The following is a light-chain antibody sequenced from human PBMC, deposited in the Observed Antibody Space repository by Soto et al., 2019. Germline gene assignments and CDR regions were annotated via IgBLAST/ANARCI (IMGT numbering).Light chain of an antibody. CDR2: GAS. V-gene: IGKV3-20*01. Sequence: EIVLTHFPGTLSLSPGERATLSCRASQSVSNNYFAWYQQKPGQAPRLVIFGASNRATGIPDRFSARGSGTEFTLPISRLEPEDVAVYYCQQYATSPLTFGHGTKVEI. CDR3: QQYATSPLT. CDR1: QSVSNNY. J-gene: IGKJ1*01.